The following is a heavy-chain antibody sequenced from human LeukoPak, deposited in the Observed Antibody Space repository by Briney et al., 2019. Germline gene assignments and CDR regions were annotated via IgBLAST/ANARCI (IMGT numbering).Heavy chain of an antibody. V-gene: IGHV4-34*01. CDR3: ARTLDY. J-gene: IGHJ4*02. CDR2: INHSGST. CDR1: GGSFSGYY. Sequence: SETLSLTRAVYGGSFSGYYWSWIRQPPGKGLEWIGEINHSGSTNYNPSLKSRVTISVDTSKNQFSLKLSSVTAADTAVYYCARTLDYWGQGTLVTVSS.